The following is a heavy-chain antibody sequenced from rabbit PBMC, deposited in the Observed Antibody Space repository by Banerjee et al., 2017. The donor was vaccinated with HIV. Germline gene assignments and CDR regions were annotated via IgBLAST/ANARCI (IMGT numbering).Heavy chain of an antibody. Sequence: QSLEESGGDLVKPGASLTLTCTASGFSFSSTYWICWVRQAPGKGLEWIGCIYTGDDNTWHASWVKGRFTISKTSSTTVTLQMTSLTAADTATYFCARGDVGWNSRKYKLWGPGTLVTVS. J-gene: IGHJ6*01. V-gene: IGHV1S40*01. CDR2: IYTGDDNT. CDR3: ARGDVGWNSRKYKL. D-gene: IGHD4-1*01. CDR1: GFSFSSTYW.